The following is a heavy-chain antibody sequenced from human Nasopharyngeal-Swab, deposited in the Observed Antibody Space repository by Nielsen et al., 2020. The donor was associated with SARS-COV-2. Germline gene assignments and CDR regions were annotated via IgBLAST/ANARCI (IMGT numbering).Heavy chain of an antibody. CDR2: IYFSGST. V-gene: IGHV4-61*02. D-gene: IGHD6-13*01. Sequence: SKTLSLTCTVSGGSISSDNYYWSWIRQPAGKGLEWIGRIYFSGSTNYSPSLKSRVTISVDTSKNQFSLKLSSVTAADTAVYYCARAGIATPGSSWFDPWGQGALVTVSS. CDR3: ARAGIATPGSSWFDP. J-gene: IGHJ5*02. CDR1: GGSISSDNYY.